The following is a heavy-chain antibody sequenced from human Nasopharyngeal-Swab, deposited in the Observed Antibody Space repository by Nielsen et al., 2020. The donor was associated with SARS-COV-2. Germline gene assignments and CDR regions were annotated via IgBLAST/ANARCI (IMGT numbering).Heavy chain of an antibody. J-gene: IGHJ6*02. Sequence: SETLSLTCAVYGGSFSDYYWSWIRQPPGKGLEWIGEINHSGSTNYNPSLKSRVTISLDTSKNQFSLKLSSVTAADTAVYYCGRGACSITTCYENVDVWGQGTTVTVSS. CDR1: GGSFSDYY. CDR2: INHSGST. CDR3: GRGACSITTCYENVDV. V-gene: IGHV4-34*01. D-gene: IGHD2-2*01.